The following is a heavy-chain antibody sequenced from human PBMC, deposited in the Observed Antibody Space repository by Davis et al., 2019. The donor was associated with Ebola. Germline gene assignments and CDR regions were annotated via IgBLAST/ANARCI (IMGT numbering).Heavy chain of an antibody. D-gene: IGHD3-16*01. Sequence: MPGGSLRLSCTVSGGSISSSSSYWGWIRQPPGKGLEWIGTIFYSGSTYYNSSLKSRVTISVDTSKNQFSLKLSSVTAADTAVYYCAREAGGGAFDIWGQGTMITVSS. CDR2: IFYSGST. J-gene: IGHJ3*02. CDR3: AREAGGGAFDI. CDR1: GGSISSSSSY. V-gene: IGHV4-39*07.